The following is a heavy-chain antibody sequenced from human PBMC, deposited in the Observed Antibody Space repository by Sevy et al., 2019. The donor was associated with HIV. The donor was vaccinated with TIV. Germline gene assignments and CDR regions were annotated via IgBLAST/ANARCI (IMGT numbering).Heavy chain of an antibody. V-gene: IGHV3-15*07. CDR3: TMGLIT. D-gene: IGHD3-22*01. J-gene: IGHJ5*02. CDR2: IKTSADGGTT. Sequence: GGSLRLSCAASDFTFTNAYMNWFPQAPGKGLAWVGRIKTSADGGTTIYAAPVKGRFTISRDDSKNTLFLQMSSLKIEDTGVYYCTMGLITWGQGTLVTVSS. CDR1: DFTFTNAY.